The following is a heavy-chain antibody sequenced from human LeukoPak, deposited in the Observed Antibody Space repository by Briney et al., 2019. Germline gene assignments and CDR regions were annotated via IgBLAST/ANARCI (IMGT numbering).Heavy chain of an antibody. CDR2: FDPEDGET. J-gene: IGHJ6*02. Sequence: ASVKVSCKVSGYTLTELSMHWVRQAPGKGLEWMGGFDPEDGETIYAQKFQGRVTMTEDTSTDTAYMELSSLRSEDTAVYYCATNYYYYYGMDVWGQGTTVTVSS. CDR1: GYTLTELS. CDR3: ATNYYYYYGMDV. V-gene: IGHV1-24*01.